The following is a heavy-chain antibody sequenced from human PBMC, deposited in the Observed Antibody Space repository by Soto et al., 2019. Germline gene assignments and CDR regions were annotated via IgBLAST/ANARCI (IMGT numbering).Heavy chain of an antibody. CDR3: ARLYGDYENWFDP. CDR2: IYSGGST. Sequence: PGGSLRLSCAASGFTVSSNYMSWVRQAPGKGLEWVSVIYSGGSTYYADSVKGRFTISRHNSKNTLYLQMNSLRAEDTAVYYCARLYGDYENWFDPWGQGTLVTVSS. J-gene: IGHJ5*02. CDR1: GFTVSSNY. V-gene: IGHV3-53*04. D-gene: IGHD4-17*01.